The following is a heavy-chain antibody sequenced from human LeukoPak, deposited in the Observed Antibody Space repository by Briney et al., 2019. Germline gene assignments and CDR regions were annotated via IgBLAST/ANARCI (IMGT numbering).Heavy chain of an antibody. CDR2: IRSKANSYAT. CDR1: GFTFSSYW. CDR3: TSHSVVVPAAMPSDY. D-gene: IGHD2-2*01. Sequence: PGGSLRLSCAASGFTFSSYWMSWVRQASGKGLEWVGRIRSKANSYATAYAGSVKGRFNISRDDSKNTAYLQMNSLKTEDTAVYYCTSHSVVVPAAMPSDYWGQGTLVTVSS. J-gene: IGHJ4*02. V-gene: IGHV3-73*01.